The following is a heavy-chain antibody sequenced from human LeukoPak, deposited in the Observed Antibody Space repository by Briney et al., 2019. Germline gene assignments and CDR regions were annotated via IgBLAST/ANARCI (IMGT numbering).Heavy chain of an antibody. CDR2: ISYDGSNK. CDR1: GFTFSSYA. CDR3: AKDRGYCFSTSCYLDL. V-gene: IGHV3-30-3*01. Sequence: GRSLRLSCAASGFTFSSYAMHWVRQAPGKGLEWVAVISYDGSNKYYADSVKGRFTISRDNSKNTLYLQMNSLRAEDTAVYYCAKDRGYCFSTSCYLDLWGQGTLVTVSS. J-gene: IGHJ4*02. D-gene: IGHD2-2*01.